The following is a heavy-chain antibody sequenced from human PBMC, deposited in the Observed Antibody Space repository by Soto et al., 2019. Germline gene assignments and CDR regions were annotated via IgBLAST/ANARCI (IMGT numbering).Heavy chain of an antibody. V-gene: IGHV4-31*03. CDR3: ARDPTP. CDR1: GGSISSGGYH. J-gene: IGHJ5*02. CDR2: IYYSGNT. Sequence: QVQLQESGPGLVKPSQTLSLTCTVSGGSISSGGYHWSWVRQHPGKGLEWIGYIYYSGNTYYNPSLKSRVTISVDTAKNQFSLKLSSVTAAHTAVYSCARDPTPWGQGTLVTVSS.